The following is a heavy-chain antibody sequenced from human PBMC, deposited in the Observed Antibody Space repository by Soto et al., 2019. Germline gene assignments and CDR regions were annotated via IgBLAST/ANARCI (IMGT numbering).Heavy chain of an antibody. V-gene: IGHV3-21*01. CDR1: GFTFSTYA. CDR3: ARDFKGGTHSGYYYYGMDV. Sequence: GGSLRLSCAASGFTFSTYAMTWVRQAPGRGLEWVSSISSSSSYIYYADSVKGRFTISRDNAKNSLYLQMNSLRAEDTAVYYCARDFKGGTHSGYYYYGMDVWGQGTTVTVSS. J-gene: IGHJ6*02. D-gene: IGHD1-1*01. CDR2: ISSSSSYI.